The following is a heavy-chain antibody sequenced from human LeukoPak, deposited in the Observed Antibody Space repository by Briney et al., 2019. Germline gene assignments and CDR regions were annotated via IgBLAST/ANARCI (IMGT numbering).Heavy chain of an antibody. CDR3: AREWLEGSGYYPGIGLADS. CDR2: ISRNGGDT. CDR1: GFTFSTYT. D-gene: IGHD3-3*01. V-gene: IGHV3-64*01. Sequence: PGGSLRLSCAASGFTFSTYTMHWVRQAPGKGLEYVSAISRNGGDTYYANSVKGRFTISRDDSKNTLYLQMGSLRAEDTAVYYCAREWLEGSGYYPGIGLADSWGQGTLVTVSS. J-gene: IGHJ4*02.